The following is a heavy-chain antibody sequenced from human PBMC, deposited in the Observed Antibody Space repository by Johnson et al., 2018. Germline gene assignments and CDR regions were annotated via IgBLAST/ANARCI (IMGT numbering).Heavy chain of an antibody. CDR2: FNTNSDNR. V-gene: IGHV1-8*01. Sequence: QVQLVESGAEVRKPGASVKVSCKASGYTFTTHDIYWVRQATGQGLEWMGWFNTNSDNRGSAHKFQGRLTMTRNTSISTAFMELSSLRSEDTAVYYCARASTGTTSYYMDVWGKGTTVTVSS. J-gene: IGHJ6*03. D-gene: IGHD1-7*01. CDR1: GYTFTTHD. CDR3: ARASTGTTSYYMDV.